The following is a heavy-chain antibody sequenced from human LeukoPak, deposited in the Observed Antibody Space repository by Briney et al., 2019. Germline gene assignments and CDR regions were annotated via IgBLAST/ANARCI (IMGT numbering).Heavy chain of an antibody. CDR3: AREPLPTKGYCSSTSCYLYGLFDY. V-gene: IGHV1-18*01. D-gene: IGHD2-2*01. J-gene: IGHJ4*02. CDR2: ISAYNGNT. Sequence: GASVKVSCKASGYTFTSYGISWVRQAPGQGLEWMGWISAYNGNTNYAQKLQGRVTMTTDTSTSTAYMELRSLRSDDTAVYYCAREPLPTKGYCSSTSCYLYGLFDYWGQGTLVTVSS. CDR1: GYTFTSYG.